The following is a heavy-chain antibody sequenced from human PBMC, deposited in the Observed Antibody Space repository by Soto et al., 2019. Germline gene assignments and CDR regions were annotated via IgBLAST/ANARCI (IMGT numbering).Heavy chain of an antibody. V-gene: IGHV4-59*01. CDR2: IYYSGST. CDR1: GGSISSYY. CDR3: ARWAGYYYYYGMDV. J-gene: IGHJ6*02. Sequence: SETLSLTCTVSGGSISSYYWSWIRQPPGKGLEWIGYIYYSGSTNYNPSLKSRVTISVDTSKNQFSLKLSSVTAADTAVYYCARWAGYYYYYGMDVWGQGTTVTGSS.